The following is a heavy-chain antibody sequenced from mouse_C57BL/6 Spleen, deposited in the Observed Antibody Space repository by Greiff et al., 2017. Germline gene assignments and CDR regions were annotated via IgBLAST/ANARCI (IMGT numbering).Heavy chain of an antibody. V-gene: IGHV1-19*01. J-gene: IGHJ2*01. CDR2: INPYNGGT. D-gene: IGHD1-1*01. Sequence: VQLQQSGPVLVKPGASVKMSCKASGYTFTDYYMNWVKQSHGKSLEWIGVINPYNGGTSYNQKFKGKATLTVDKSSSTAYMELNSLTSEDSAVYYCARGDYYGSSYVYYWGQGTTLTVSS. CDR3: ARGDYYGSSYVYY. CDR1: GYTFTDYY.